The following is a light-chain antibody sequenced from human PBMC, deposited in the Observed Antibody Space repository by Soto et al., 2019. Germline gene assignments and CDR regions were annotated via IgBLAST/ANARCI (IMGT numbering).Light chain of an antibody. J-gene: IGKJ5*01. CDR2: DAS. CDR3: QQRNTWPPIT. V-gene: IGKV3-11*01. CDR1: QSVRTY. Sequence: TRCPATLSVSTVERAPFSCRASQSVRTYLAWYQVKPGQAPRLLIYDASRRASGVPARFSGSGSGTDFTLTISSLEPEDFALYYCQQRNTWPPITFGQGTRLEI.